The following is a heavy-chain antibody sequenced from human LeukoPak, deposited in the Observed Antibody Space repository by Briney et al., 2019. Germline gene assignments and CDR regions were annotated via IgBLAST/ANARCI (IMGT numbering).Heavy chain of an antibody. V-gene: IGHV4-34*01. J-gene: IGHJ4*02. CDR1: GGSFSGYY. CDR3: ARGLAVAGTTDY. Sequence: RTSETLSLTCAVCGGSFSGYYWSWIRQPPGKGLEWIGEINHSGSTNYNPSLKSRVTISVDTSKNQFSLKLSSVTAADTAVYYCARGLAVAGTTDYWGQGTLVTVSS. D-gene: IGHD6-19*01. CDR2: INHSGST.